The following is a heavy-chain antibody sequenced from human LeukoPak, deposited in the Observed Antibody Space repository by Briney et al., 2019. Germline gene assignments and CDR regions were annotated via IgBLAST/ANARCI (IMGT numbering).Heavy chain of an antibody. CDR2: IDQGGSTK. CDR1: GFTFNTYW. Sequence: GGSLKLSCAASGFTFNTYWMIWVRQAPGKGLEWVANIDQGGSTKYYVDSLKGRFTISRDNAKNSLYLQMNSLRAEDTAVYYCVRDKGGRSGAIYYDAFDVWGQGTMVTVSS. V-gene: IGHV3-7*01. D-gene: IGHD1-26*01. J-gene: IGHJ3*01. CDR3: VRDKGGRSGAIYYDAFDV.